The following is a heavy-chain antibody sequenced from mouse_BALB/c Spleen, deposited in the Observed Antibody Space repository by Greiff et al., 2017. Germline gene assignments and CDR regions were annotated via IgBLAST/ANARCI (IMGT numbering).Heavy chain of an antibody. CDR2: INPYNDGT. V-gene: IGHV1-14*01. Sequence: EVKLQESGPELEKPGASVKISCKASGYTFTSYVMHWVKQKPGQGLEWIGYINPYNDGTKYNEKFKGKATLTSDKSSSTAYMELSSLTSEDSAVYYCARWGLRRGLDWYFDVWGAGTTVTVSS. CDR1: GYTFTSYV. CDR3: ARWGLRRGLDWYFDV. J-gene: IGHJ1*01. D-gene: IGHD2-4*01.